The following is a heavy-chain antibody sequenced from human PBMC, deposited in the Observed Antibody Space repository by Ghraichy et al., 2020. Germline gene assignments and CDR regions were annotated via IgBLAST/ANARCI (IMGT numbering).Heavy chain of an antibody. CDR3: ARETAAADHYFDY. Sequence: GGSLRLSCAASGFTFSSYAMHWVRQAPGKGLEYVSAISSNGGSTYYANSVKGRFTISRDNSKNTLYLQMGSLRAEDMAVYYCARETAAADHYFDYWGQGTLVTVSS. D-gene: IGHD6-13*01. CDR2: ISSNGGST. CDR1: GFTFSSYA. V-gene: IGHV3-64*01. J-gene: IGHJ4*02.